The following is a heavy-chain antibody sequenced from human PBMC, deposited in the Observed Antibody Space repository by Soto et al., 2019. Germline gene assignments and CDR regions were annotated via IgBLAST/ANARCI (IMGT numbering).Heavy chain of an antibody. CDR3: ARDQGWEILRAITTTQFDY. CDR2: ISSSGSTI. CDR1: GFTFSSYS. D-gene: IGHD1-26*01. J-gene: IGHJ4*02. Sequence: GGSLRLSCAASGFTFSSYSMNWIRQAPGKGLEWVSYISSSGSTIYYADSVKGRFTISRDNAKNSLYLQMNSLRAEDTAVYYCARDQGWEILRAITTTQFDYWGQGTLVTVSS. V-gene: IGHV3-48*04.